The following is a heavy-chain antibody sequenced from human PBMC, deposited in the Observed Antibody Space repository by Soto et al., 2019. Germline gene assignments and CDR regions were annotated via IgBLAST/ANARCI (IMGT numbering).Heavy chain of an antibody. CDR3: ARSFLEWLLLSGKDWFDP. Sequence: ASVKVSCKASGYTFTSYGISWVRQAPGQGLEWMGWISAYNGNTNYAQKLQGRVTMTTDTSTSTAYMELRSLRSDDTAVYYCARSFLEWLLLSGKDWFDPWGQGTLVTVPS. V-gene: IGHV1-18*01. CDR1: GYTFTSYG. CDR2: ISAYNGNT. D-gene: IGHD3-3*01. J-gene: IGHJ5*02.